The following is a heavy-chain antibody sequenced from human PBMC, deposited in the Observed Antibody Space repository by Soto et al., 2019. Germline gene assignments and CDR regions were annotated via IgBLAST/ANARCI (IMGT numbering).Heavy chain of an antibody. CDR1: GGSISSYY. CDR2: IYYSGST. Sequence: QVQLQESGPGLVKPSETLSLTCTVSGGSISSYYWSWIRQPPGKGLEWIGFIYYSGSTNYNPSLKSRGTISVDMSKNQHSVRLRSVTAADTALYYCAGRLTLATPTGDGFDIWGQGTMVTVSS. CDR3: AGRLTLATPTGDGFDI. D-gene: IGHD3-9*01. V-gene: IGHV4-59*01. J-gene: IGHJ3*02.